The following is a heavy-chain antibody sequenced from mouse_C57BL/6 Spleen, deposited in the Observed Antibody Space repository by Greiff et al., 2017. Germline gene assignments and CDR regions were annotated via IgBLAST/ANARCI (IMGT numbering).Heavy chain of an antibody. V-gene: IGHV1-50*01. CDR3: APAYYSNYGFAY. D-gene: IGHD2-5*01. Sequence: QVQLQQPGAELVKPGASVKLSCKASGYTFTSYWMQWVKQRPGQGLEWIGEIDPSDSYTNYNQQFKGKATLTVETSSSTAYMQLRSLTSEDSAVYYCAPAYYSNYGFAYWGQGTLVTVSA. J-gene: IGHJ3*01. CDR2: IDPSDSYT. CDR1: GYTFTSYW.